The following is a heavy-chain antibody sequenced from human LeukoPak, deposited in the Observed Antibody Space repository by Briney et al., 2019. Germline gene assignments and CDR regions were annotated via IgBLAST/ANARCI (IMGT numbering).Heavy chain of an antibody. J-gene: IGHJ4*02. Sequence: GGSLRLSCAASGFTFSSYGMHWVRQAPGKGLEWVAVIWYDGSNKYYADSVKGRFTISRDNSKNTLYLQMNSLRAEDTAVYYCARDYGGNHGVDYWGQGTLVTVSS. V-gene: IGHV3-33*08. D-gene: IGHD4-23*01. CDR1: GFTFSSYG. CDR3: ARDYGGNHGVDY. CDR2: IWYDGSNK.